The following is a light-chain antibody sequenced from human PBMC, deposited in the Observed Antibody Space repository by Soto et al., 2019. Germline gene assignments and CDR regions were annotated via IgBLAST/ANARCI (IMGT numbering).Light chain of an antibody. CDR1: NSNIGKNY. V-gene: IGLV1-51*01. Sequence: VLTQPPSVSAAPGQKVTISCFGSNSNIGKNYVSWYQQLPGTAPKLLIYGNNNRHSGITDRISGSKSGTSATLGITTLQPGDEADYYCATWDNTLSAEVFGGGTKVTVL. CDR3: ATWDNTLSAEV. J-gene: IGLJ3*02. CDR2: GNN.